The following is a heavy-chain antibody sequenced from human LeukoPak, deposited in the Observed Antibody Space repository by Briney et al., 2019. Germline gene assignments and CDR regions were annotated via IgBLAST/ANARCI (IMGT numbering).Heavy chain of an antibody. V-gene: IGHV3-9*01. Sequence: PGGSLRLSCAASGFTFDDYAMHWVRQAPGKGLEWVSGISWNSGSIGYADSVKGRFTISRDNAKNSLYLQMNSLRAEDTAVYYCARDLRGYSYPFDSMDVWGKGTTVTVSS. CDR3: ARDLRGYSYPFDSMDV. CDR2: ISWNSGSI. D-gene: IGHD5-18*01. CDR1: GFTFDDYA. J-gene: IGHJ6*03.